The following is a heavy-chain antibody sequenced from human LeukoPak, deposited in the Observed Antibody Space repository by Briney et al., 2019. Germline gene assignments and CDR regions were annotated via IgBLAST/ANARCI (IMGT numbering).Heavy chain of an antibody. J-gene: IGHJ4*02. CDR2: IRSKTFGGTK. D-gene: IGHD5-18*01. CDR1: GFTFATYA. V-gene: IGHV3-49*03. Sequence: GGSLRLPCTSSGFTFATYAVSWFRQAPGKGLEWVAFIRSKTFGGTKEYAASVEGRFTISRDDSKSIAYLQMNSLKTEDTAVYYCTRYSGRTDYWGQGTLVTVSS. CDR3: TRYSGRTDY.